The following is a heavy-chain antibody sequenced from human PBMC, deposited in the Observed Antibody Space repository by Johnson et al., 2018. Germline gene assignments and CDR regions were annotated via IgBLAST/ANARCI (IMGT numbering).Heavy chain of an antibody. J-gene: IGHJ6*02. CDR3: AQGEQWLATYGMDV. CDR2: SIPIFGTA. CDR1: GGTFSSYA. V-gene: IGHV1-69*01. Sequence: QVQLVESGAEVTKPGSSVKVSCKASGGTFSSYAISWVRQAPGQGLEWMGGSIPIFGTANYAQKVQGRVTITAEESTSTAYMELSSLRSEDTAVYYCAQGEQWLATYGMDVWGQWATVTVSS. D-gene: IGHD6-19*01.